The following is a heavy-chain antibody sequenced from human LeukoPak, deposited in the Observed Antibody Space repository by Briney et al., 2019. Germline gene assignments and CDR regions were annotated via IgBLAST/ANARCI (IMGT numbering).Heavy chain of an antibody. CDR2: IYPGDSDT. D-gene: IGHD3-22*01. CDR1: GYSFTSYS. J-gene: IGHJ3*02. Sequence: GESLKISCKGSGYSFTSYSIGWVRQMPGKGLEWMGIIYPGDSDTRYSPSFQGQVTISADKSISTAYLQWSSLKASDTAMYYCASVYYYDSSGYYKPYDAFDIWGQGTMVTVSS. CDR3: ASVYYYDSSGYYKPYDAFDI. V-gene: IGHV5-51*01.